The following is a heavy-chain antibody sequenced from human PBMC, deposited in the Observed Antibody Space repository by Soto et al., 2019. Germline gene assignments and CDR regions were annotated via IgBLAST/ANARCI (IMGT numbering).Heavy chain of an antibody. CDR1: GFTFSSYG. J-gene: IGHJ6*02. CDR3: ARDFIAAAGSEVGYYYYGMDV. D-gene: IGHD6-13*01. Sequence: QVQLVESGGGVVQPGRSLRLSCAASGFTFSSYGMHWVRQAPGKGLEWVAVIWYDGSNKYYADSVKGRFTISRDNSKNSLYLQMNSLRAEDRAVYYCARDFIAAAGSEVGYYYYGMDVWGQGTTVTVSS. V-gene: IGHV3-33*01. CDR2: IWYDGSNK.